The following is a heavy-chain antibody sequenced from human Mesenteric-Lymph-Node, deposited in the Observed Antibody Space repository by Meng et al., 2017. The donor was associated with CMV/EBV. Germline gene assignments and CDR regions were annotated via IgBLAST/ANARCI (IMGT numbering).Heavy chain of an antibody. D-gene: IGHD3-22*01. CDR2: ISDSGRNT. CDR1: GFTFSNYE. CDR3: ARAQAAYYYDSSGYHFDS. Sequence: GGSLRLSCAASGFTFSNYEMNWVRQAPGKGLEWVSSISDSGRNTWCTDSVKGRFTISRDNAKNSLYLQLNSLRAEDTAVYYCARAQAAYYYDSSGYHFDSWGQGTLVTVSS. J-gene: IGHJ4*02. V-gene: IGHV3-48*03.